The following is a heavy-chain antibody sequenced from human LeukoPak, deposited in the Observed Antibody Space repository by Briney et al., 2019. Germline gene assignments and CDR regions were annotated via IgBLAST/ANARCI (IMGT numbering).Heavy chain of an antibody. CDR1: EFTFSTYN. CDR2: ISSNSDSYT. D-gene: IGHD3-10*01. Sequence: GGSLRLSRAASEFTFSTYNMHWVRQAPGKGLEWVSTISSNSDSYTYYADSVKGRFPISRDHSKNTVYLQMNSLSAEDTAVYYCARDFYGSGSYYTVAFDSWGQGTLVTVSS. J-gene: IGHJ4*02. V-gene: IGHV3-21*04. CDR3: ARDFYGSGSYYTVAFDS.